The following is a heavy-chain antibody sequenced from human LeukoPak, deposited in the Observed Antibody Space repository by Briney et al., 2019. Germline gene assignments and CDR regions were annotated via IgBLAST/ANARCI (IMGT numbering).Heavy chain of an antibody. CDR3: ARVSSSSPRGPNWFDP. CDR2: INPSGGST. D-gene: IGHD6-6*01. J-gene: IGHJ5*02. CDR1: GYTFASYY. V-gene: IGHV1-46*01. Sequence: ASVKVSCKASGYTFASYYMHWVRQAPGQGLEWMGIINPSGGSTSYAQKFQGRVTMTRDMSTSTVYMELSSLRSEDTAVYYCARVSSSSPRGPNWFDPWGQGTLVTVSS.